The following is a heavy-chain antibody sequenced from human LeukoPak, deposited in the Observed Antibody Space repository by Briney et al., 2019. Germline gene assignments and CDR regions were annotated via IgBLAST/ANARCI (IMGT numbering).Heavy chain of an antibody. Sequence: SVKVSCKASGYTFTSYAMHWVRQAPGQGLEWMGGIIPIFGTANYAQKFQGRVTITADKSTSTAYMELSSLRSEDTAVYYCAGGDIVVVPAATHYYYYGMDVWGKGTTVTVSS. CDR2: IIPIFGTA. CDR3: AGGDIVVVPAATHYYYYGMDV. J-gene: IGHJ6*04. CDR1: GYTFTSYA. D-gene: IGHD2-2*01. V-gene: IGHV1-69*06.